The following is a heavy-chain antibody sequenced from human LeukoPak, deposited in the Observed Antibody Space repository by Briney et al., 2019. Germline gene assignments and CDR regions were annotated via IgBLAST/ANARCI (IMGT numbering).Heavy chain of an antibody. CDR1: GGSISSYY. CDR3: AREQGSGTPGGSDPGHFDL. J-gene: IGHJ2*01. CDR2: IYYSGST. V-gene: IGHV4-59*12. D-gene: IGHD3-10*01. Sequence: SETLSLTCTVSGGSISSYYWSWIRQPPGKGLEWIGYIYYSGSTNYNPSLKSRVTISVDTSKNQFSLKLSSVTAADTAVYYCAREQGSGTPGGSDPGHFDLWGRGTLVTVSS.